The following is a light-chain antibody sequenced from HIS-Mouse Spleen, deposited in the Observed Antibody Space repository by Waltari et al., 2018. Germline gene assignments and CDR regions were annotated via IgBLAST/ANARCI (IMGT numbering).Light chain of an antibody. V-gene: IGLV3-10*01. CDR2: EDS. CDR1: ALPKQY. CDR3: YSTDSSGINWV. J-gene: IGLJ3*02. Sequence: SYELTQPPSVSVSPGQTARITCSGDALPKQYAYWYQQKSGQAPVLVIYEDSKRPSGIPERFSGSSSGTMATLTISGAQVEDEADYYCYSTDSSGINWVFGGGTKLTVL.